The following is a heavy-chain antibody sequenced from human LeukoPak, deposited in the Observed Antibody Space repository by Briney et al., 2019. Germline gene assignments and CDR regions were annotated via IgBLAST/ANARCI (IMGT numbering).Heavy chain of an antibody. V-gene: IGHV3-30*18. CDR2: ISYDGSNK. J-gene: IGHJ4*02. CDR3: AKGHSSSWYYFDY. CDR1: GFTFSSYG. D-gene: IGHD6-13*01. Sequence: GGSLRLSCAASGFTFSSYGMHWVRQAPGKGLEWVAVISYDGSNKYYADSVKSRFAISRDNSKNTLYLQMNSLRAEDTAVYYCAKGHSSSWYYFDYWGQGTLVTVSS.